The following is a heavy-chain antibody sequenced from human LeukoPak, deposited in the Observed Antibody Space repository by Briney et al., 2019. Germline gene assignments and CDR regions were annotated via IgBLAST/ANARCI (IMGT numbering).Heavy chain of an antibody. J-gene: IGHJ4*02. CDR1: DGSISSSNW. Sequence: SGTLSLTCAVSDGSISSSNWWSWVRQPPGKGLEWIGEIYHSGSTNYNPSPKSRVTISVDKSKNQFSLKLSSVTAADTAVYYCARESGYYYDTRYFDYWGQGTLVTVSS. V-gene: IGHV4-4*02. D-gene: IGHD3-22*01. CDR2: IYHSGST. CDR3: ARESGYYYDTRYFDY.